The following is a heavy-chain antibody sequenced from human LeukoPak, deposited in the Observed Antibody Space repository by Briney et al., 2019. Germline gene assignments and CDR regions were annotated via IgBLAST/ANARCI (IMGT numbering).Heavy chain of an antibody. V-gene: IGHV1-69*13. Sequence: SVKVSCKASGGTFSSCAISWVRQAPGQGLEWMGGIIPIFGTANYAQKFQGRVTITADESTSTAYMELSSLRSEDTAVYYCARGTGTTPWGDMGPWGQGTLVTVSS. CDR1: GGTFSSCA. J-gene: IGHJ4*02. CDR3: ARGTGTTPWGDMGP. CDR2: IIPIFGTA. D-gene: IGHD1-7*01.